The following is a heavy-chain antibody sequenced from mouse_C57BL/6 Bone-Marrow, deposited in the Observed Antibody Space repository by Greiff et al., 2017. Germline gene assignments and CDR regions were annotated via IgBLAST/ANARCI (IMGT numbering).Heavy chain of an antibody. D-gene: IGHD1-2*01. CDR3: ARVGHYYGAPAWFAY. CDR1: GYTFTSYW. J-gene: IGHJ3*01. CDR2: IHPNSGST. V-gene: IGHV1-64*01. Sequence: QVQLQQPGAELVKPGASVKLSCKASGYTFTSYWMHWVKQRPGQGLEWIGMIHPNSGSTNYNEKFKSKATLTVDKSSSTAYMQLSSLTSEDSAVYYCARVGHYYGAPAWFAYWGQGTLVTVSA.